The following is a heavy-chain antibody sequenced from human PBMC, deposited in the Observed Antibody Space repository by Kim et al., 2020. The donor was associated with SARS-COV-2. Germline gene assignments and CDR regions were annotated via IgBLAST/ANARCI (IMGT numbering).Heavy chain of an antibody. CDR1: GFTFTTYT. CDR2: ISSSSTYI. J-gene: IGHJ5*02. Sequence: GGSLRLSCAASGFTFTTYTMNWVRQAPGKGLEWVSSISSSSTYIYYGDSVKGRFTISRDNAKNSLYLQMNSLRAEDTALYYCARDDACTRTSCLPGTLNWFDPWGQGTLVTVSS. CDR3: ARDDACTRTSCLPGTLNWFDP. D-gene: IGHD2-2*01. V-gene: IGHV3-21*01.